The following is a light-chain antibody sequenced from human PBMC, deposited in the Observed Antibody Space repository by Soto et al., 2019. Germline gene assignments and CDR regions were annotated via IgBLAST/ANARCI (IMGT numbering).Light chain of an antibody. J-gene: IGKJ2*01. CDR3: QKYNSAPPT. V-gene: IGKV1-27*01. CDR1: QGIFNY. Sequence: DIQMTQSPSSLSASVGDGVTITCRASQGIFNYLAWYQQKPGKVPKLLIYAASTLQSGVPSRFSGSGSGTDFTLTISSLQPEDVATYYCQKYNSAPPTFGQGTKLEIK. CDR2: AAS.